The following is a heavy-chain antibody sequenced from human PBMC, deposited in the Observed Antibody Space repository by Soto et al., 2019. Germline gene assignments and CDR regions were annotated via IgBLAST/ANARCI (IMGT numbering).Heavy chain of an antibody. V-gene: IGHV1-69*01. D-gene: IGHD2-21*02. CDR3: ATQGRDCGGDCSTRYYYYYGMDV. CDR2: IIPIFGTA. CDR1: GGTFSSYA. Sequence: QVQLVQSGAEVKKPGSSVKVSCKASGGTFSSYAISWVRQAPGQGLEWMGGIIPIFGTANYAQKFQGRVTITADESTSTAYMELSSLRSEVTAVYYCATQGRDCGGDCSTRYYYYYGMDVWGQGTTVTVSS. J-gene: IGHJ6*02.